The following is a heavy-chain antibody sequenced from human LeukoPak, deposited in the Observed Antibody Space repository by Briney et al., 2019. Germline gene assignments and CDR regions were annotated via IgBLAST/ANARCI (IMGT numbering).Heavy chain of an antibody. CDR1: GGSISSYY. CDR2: LYYSGIT. CDR3: ARAVSSGRFDY. V-gene: IGHV4-59*12. J-gene: IGHJ4*02. Sequence: PSETLSLTCTVSGGSISSYYWSWIRQPPGKGLEWIGYLYYSGITNYNPSLKSRVTISVDTSKNQFSLKLSSVTAADTAVYYCARAVSSGRFDYWGQGTLVTVSS. D-gene: IGHD6-19*01.